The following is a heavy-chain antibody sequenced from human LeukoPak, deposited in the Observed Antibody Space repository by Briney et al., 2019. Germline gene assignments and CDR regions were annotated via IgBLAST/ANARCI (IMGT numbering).Heavy chain of an antibody. V-gene: IGHV4-4*02. CDR2: IYHSGST. CDR3: ARALPRDYITFDY. J-gene: IGHJ4*02. Sequence: PSGTLSLTCAVSGGSISSSNWWSWVRQPPGKGLEWIGEIYHSGSTNYNPSLKSRVTISVDTSKNQFSLMLRSVTAADTAVYYCARALPRDYITFDYWGQGTLVTVSS. D-gene: IGHD4-11*01. CDR1: GGSISSSNW.